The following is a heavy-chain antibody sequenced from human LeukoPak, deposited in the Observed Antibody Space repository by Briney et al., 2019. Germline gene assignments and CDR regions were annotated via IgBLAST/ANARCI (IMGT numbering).Heavy chain of an antibody. CDR1: GGSIGSFY. CDR3: ARLTSTFYYSMDV. V-gene: IGHV4-59*08. CDR2: IQSSALYRATI. J-gene: IGHJ6*02. Sequence: ASETLSLTCAVSGGSIGSFYWTWIRQPPGKGLEWIGYIQSSALYRATIKSSPSLQSRVSLSIDTSKKQVSLTVNSVTAADTALYYCARLTSTFYYSMDVWGPGTAVTVSS. D-gene: IGHD2/OR15-2a*01.